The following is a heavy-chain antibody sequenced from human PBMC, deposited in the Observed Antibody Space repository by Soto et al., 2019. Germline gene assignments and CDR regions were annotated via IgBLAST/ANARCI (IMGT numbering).Heavy chain of an antibody. V-gene: IGHV3-48*01. CDR1: GFTFSKYS. D-gene: IGHD4-4*01. CDR3: ATTASLGY. Sequence: GGSLRLSCAASGFTFSKYSMNWVRQAPGMGLEWVSYISNSSRTIYYADSVKGRFTISRDNAKNSLYLQMNSLRAEDAAVYYCATTASLGYWGQGTLVTVSS. CDR2: ISNSSRTI. J-gene: IGHJ4*02.